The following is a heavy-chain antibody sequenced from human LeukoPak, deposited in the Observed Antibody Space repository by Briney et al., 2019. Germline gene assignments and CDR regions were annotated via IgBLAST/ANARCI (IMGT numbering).Heavy chain of an antibody. CDR2: IRYDGSNK. Sequence: PGGFLRLSCAASGFTFSSYGMHWVRQAPGKGLEWVAFIRYDGSNKYYADSVKGRFTISRDNSKNTLYLQMNSLRAEDTAVYYCAKLPLGHTRDYWGQGTLVTVSS. V-gene: IGHV3-30*02. CDR1: GFTFSSYG. CDR3: AKLPLGHTRDY. J-gene: IGHJ4*02. D-gene: IGHD2-21*01.